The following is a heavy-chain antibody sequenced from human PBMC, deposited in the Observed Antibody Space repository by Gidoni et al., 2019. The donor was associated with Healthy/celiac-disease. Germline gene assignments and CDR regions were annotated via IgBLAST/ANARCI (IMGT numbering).Heavy chain of an antibody. CDR2: IYYSGST. J-gene: IGHJ4*02. Sequence: QVQLQESGPGLVKPSETLSLPCTVSGGSVSSGSYYWSWIRQPPGKGLEWIGYIYYSGSTNYNPSLKSRVTISVDTSKNQFSLKLSSVTAADTAVYYCARDGGSYPRYWGQGTLVTVSS. D-gene: IGHD1-26*01. CDR1: GGSVSSGSYY. CDR3: ARDGGSYPRY. V-gene: IGHV4-61*01.